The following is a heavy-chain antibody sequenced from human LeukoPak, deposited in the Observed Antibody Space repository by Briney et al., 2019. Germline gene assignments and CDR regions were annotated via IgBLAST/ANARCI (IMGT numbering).Heavy chain of an antibody. CDR3: ASYPRYSSSPPFDY. CDR2: INPNTGGT. CDR1: GYTFTGYY. V-gene: IGHV1-2*02. D-gene: IGHD6-6*01. J-gene: IGHJ4*02. Sequence: ASVKVSCKASGYTFTGYYMHWVRQAPGQGLEWMGWINPNTGGTNYAQKFQARVTMTRDTTISTAYMELNRLTSDDTAVYYCASYPRYSSSPPFDYWGQGTLVTVSS.